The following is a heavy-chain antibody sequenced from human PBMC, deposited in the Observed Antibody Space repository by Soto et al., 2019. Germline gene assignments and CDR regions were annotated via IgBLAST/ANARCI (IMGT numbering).Heavy chain of an antibody. Sequence: QVHLEESGGGVVQPGRSLRLSCVGSGFTLSRFVLHWVRQAPSKGLEWVAVVSNDGSNTYYADSVKGRFTISRDNSMSTLYLQMNSLRREDTALYYCARGNMDVWGRGTTVIVSS. V-gene: IGHV3-30*04. CDR3: ARGNMDV. CDR1: GFTLSRFV. CDR2: VSNDGSNT. D-gene: IGHD1-1*01. J-gene: IGHJ6*02.